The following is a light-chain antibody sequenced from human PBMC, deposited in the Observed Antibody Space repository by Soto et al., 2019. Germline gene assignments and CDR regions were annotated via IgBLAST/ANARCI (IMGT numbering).Light chain of an antibody. CDR2: TNT. CDR3: AAWDGSLNVVV. J-gene: IGLJ2*01. CDR1: TSNIGTNP. Sequence: VLTQPPSASGTPGQRVTISCSGSTSNIGTNPVTWYQHLPGTAPKLLIYTNTQRPSGVPDRFSGSKSGTSASLAVSGLQSEDEGDYYCAAWDGSLNVVVFGGGTKLTVL. V-gene: IGLV1-44*01.